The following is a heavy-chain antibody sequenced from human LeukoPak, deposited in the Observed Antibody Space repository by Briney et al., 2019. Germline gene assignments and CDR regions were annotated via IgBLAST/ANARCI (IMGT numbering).Heavy chain of an antibody. CDR3: VLETGDILTGYYANWFDP. Sequence: SETLSLTCAVYGGSFSGYYWSWIRQPPGKGLEWIGEINHTGSTYYNPSLNIRVTISVDTSKNQFSLKLRSVTAADTAVYYCVLETGDILTGYYANWFDPWGQGTLVTVSS. V-gene: IGHV4-34*01. CDR1: GGSFSGYY. D-gene: IGHD3-9*01. CDR2: INHTGST. J-gene: IGHJ5*02.